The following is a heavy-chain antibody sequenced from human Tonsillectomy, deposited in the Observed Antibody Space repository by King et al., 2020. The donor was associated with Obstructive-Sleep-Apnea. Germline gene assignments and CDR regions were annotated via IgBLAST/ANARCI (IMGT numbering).Heavy chain of an antibody. Sequence: QLVQSGGGLVQPGRSLRLSCAASGFSFDDFAMHWVRQAPGKGLEWVSGISWNSGSIGYADSVKGRFIISRDNAKNSLFLQMNSLRAEDTALYYCVKDKNSGWYVDYFDYWGQGTLVTVSS. CDR1: GFSFDDFA. V-gene: IGHV3-9*01. CDR2: ISWNSGSI. CDR3: VKDKNSGWYVDYFDY. D-gene: IGHD6-19*01. J-gene: IGHJ4*02.